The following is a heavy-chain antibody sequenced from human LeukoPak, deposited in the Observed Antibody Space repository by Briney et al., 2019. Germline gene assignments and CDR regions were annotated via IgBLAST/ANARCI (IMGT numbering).Heavy chain of an antibody. J-gene: IGHJ6*02. CDR2: IYYSGST. Sequence: SETLSLTCTVSGGSISSYYWSWIRQPPGKGLEWIGYIYYSGSTNYNPSLKSRVTISVDTSKNQFSLKLSSVTAADTAVYYCARSRTSGWEWVYYYYGMDVWGQGTTVTVSS. CDR3: ARSRTSGWEWVYYYYGMDV. D-gene: IGHD6-19*01. CDR1: GGSISSYY. V-gene: IGHV4-59*01.